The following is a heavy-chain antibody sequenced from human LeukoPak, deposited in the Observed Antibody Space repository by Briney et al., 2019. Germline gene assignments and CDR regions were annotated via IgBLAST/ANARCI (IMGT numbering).Heavy chain of an antibody. CDR2: INPSGGST. CDR1: GYTFTSYY. J-gene: IGHJ4*02. Sequence: ASVKVSCKASGYTFTSYYMHWVRQAPGQRLEWMGIINPSGGSTSYAQKFQGRVTMTRDMSTSTVYMELSSLRSEDTAVYYCARAYCGGDCYPDYWGQGTLVTVSS. V-gene: IGHV1-46*01. D-gene: IGHD2-21*02. CDR3: ARAYCGGDCYPDY.